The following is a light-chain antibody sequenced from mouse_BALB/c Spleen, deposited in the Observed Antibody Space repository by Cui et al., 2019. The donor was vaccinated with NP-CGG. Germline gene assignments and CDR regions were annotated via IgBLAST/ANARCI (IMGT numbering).Light chain of an antibody. CDR3: ALWYSTHWV. Sequence: QAVVPQESALTTSPGETVTLTCRSSTGAVTTSNYANWVQEKPDHLFTGLIGGTNNRVPGVPARFSGSLIGDKAALTITGAQTEDDAIYFCALWYSTHWVFGGGTKLTVL. CDR2: GTN. V-gene: IGLV1*01. J-gene: IGLJ1*01. CDR1: TGAVTTSNY.